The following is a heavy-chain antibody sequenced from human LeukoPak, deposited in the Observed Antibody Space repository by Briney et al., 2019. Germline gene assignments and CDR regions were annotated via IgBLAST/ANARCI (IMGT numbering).Heavy chain of an antibody. J-gene: IGHJ4*02. CDR3: ARSIVVVISTEGFDY. Sequence: SETLSLTCTVSGGSISSSSYYWGWIRQPPGKGLEWIGSIYYSGSTYYNPSLKSRVTISVDTSKNQFSLKLSSVTAADTAVYYCARSIVVVISTEGFDYWGQGTLVTVSS. V-gene: IGHV4-39*07. D-gene: IGHD3-22*01. CDR1: GGSISSSSYY. CDR2: IYYSGST.